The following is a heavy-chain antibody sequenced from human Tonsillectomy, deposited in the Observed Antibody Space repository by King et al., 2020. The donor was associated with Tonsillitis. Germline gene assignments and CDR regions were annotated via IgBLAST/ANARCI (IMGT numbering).Heavy chain of an antibody. D-gene: IGHD3-3*01. CDR3: TRGLGVGAAAFDI. Sequence: VQLVESGGGLVQPGGSLKLSCAASGFTFSGSAMHWVRQASGKGLEWVGRIRSKAHSYATAYAASVNGRFTIARDDSKNTAYLQMTSLKTEDPAVYYCTRGLGVGAAAFDIWGQQTLVTVSP. CDR2: IRSKAHSYAT. J-gene: IGHJ3*02. V-gene: IGHV3-73*02. CDR1: GFTFSGSA.